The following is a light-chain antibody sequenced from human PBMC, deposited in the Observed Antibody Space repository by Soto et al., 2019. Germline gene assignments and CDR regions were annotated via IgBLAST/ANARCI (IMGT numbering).Light chain of an antibody. V-gene: IGKV1-9*01. CDR1: QGISSD. CDR2: AAS. Sequence: DIQLTQSPSFLSASVGDRVTITCRASQGISSDLAWYQQKPGKAPKLLIYAASTMPSGVPSRFSGSGSGTEFTLTISSLQPEDFATYYCQQLNSFPYTFGQGTKLEIK. CDR3: QQLNSFPYT. J-gene: IGKJ2*01.